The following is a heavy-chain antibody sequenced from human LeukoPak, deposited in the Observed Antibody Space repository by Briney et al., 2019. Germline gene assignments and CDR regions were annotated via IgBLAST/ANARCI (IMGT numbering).Heavy chain of an antibody. Sequence: GGSLRLSCAASGFTFSSYGMSWVRQTPGKGLEWVSAISGSGGATYYEDSVKGRFTTSRDNSKNRLYLHMHSLRAEDTAVYYCAKHYSGSYSHFDYWGQGTLVTVSS. CDR3: AKHYSGSYSHFDY. J-gene: IGHJ4*02. D-gene: IGHD1-26*01. CDR2: ISGSGGAT. CDR1: GFTFSSYG. V-gene: IGHV3-23*01.